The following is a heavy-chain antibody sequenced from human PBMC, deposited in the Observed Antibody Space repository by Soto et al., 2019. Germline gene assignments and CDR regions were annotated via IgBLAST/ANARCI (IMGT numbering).Heavy chain of an antibody. J-gene: IGHJ6*02. Sequence: GRSLRLSCAASGFTFSSYAMSWVRQAPGKGLEWVSAISGSGGSTYYADSVKGRFTISRDNSKNTLYLQMNSLRAEDTAVYYCAKAAKVGFWSGYYSSAYYYYYGMDVWGQGTTVTVSS. D-gene: IGHD3-3*01. CDR1: GFTFSSYA. CDR2: ISGSGGST. V-gene: IGHV3-23*01. CDR3: AKAAKVGFWSGYYSSAYYYYYGMDV.